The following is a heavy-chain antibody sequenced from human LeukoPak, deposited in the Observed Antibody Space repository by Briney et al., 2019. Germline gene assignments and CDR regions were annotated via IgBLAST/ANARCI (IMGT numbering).Heavy chain of an antibody. Sequence: SGGSLRLSCAASGFTFSSYSMSWVRQAPGKGLEWVSTISGRRDSTSYADSVKGRFTISRDNSKNTLYLQMNSLRAEDTAVYYCAKDPNFYYCMDVWGKGTTVTISS. J-gene: IGHJ6*03. CDR2: ISGRRDST. CDR3: AKDPNFYYCMDV. V-gene: IGHV3-23*01. CDR1: GFTFSSYS.